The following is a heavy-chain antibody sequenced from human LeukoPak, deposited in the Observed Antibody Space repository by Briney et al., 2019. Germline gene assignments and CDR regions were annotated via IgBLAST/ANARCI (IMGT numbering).Heavy chain of an antibody. Sequence: PGGSLRLSCAASGFTFSSYWMHWVRQAPGKGLVWVSRINSDGSSTSYADSVKGRFTISRDNAKNTLYLQMNSLRAEDTAVYYCAKAPGGGYYDFWSGYLDYWGQGTLVTVSS. CDR3: AKAPGGGYYDFWSGYLDY. CDR1: GFTFSSYW. CDR2: INSDGSST. V-gene: IGHV3-74*01. J-gene: IGHJ4*02. D-gene: IGHD3-3*01.